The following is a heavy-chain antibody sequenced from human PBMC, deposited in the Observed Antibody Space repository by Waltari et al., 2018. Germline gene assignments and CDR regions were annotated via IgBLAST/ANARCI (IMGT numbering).Heavy chain of an antibody. CDR2: IYTSGGT. Sequence: QVQLQESGPGLVKPSETLSLTCTVSGGSISSYYWSWIRQPPGKGLEWIGYIYTSGGTNYNPSLKSRVTISVDTSKNQFSLKLSSVTAADTAVYYCARWYYYGSGSLNPYMDVWGKGTTVTVSS. CDR3: ARWYYYGSGSLNPYMDV. CDR1: GGSISSYY. J-gene: IGHJ6*03. D-gene: IGHD3-10*01. V-gene: IGHV4-4*09.